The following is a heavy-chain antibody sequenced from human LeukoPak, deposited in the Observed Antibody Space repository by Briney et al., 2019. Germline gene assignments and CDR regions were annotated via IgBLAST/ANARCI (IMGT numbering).Heavy chain of an antibody. D-gene: IGHD2-15*01. CDR2: IYYSGST. CDR3: VRSVLGCCSGDSCSRFRDV. CDR1: DGSINIDTYY. Sequence: SQTLSLTCTVSDGSINIDTYYWSWIRQPAGKGLEWIGYIYYSGSTNYNPSLKSRVTMSIDTSKSQFSLKLSSVTAADTAVYYCVRSVLGCCSGDSCSRFRDVWGKGTTVTVSS. J-gene: IGHJ6*04. V-gene: IGHV4-61*09.